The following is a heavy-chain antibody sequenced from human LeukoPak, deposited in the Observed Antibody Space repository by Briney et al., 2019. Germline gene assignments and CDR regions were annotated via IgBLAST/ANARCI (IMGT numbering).Heavy chain of an antibody. J-gene: IGHJ3*02. D-gene: IGHD3-22*01. CDR2: INHSGST. CDR1: GGSFSGYY. CDR3: ARVNYYESSGYSENVFDI. Sequence: SETLSLTCAVYGGSFSGYYWSWIRQPPGKGLEWIGEINHSGSTNYNPSLKSRVTISVDTSKNQFSLKLSSVTAADTAVYYWARVNYYESSGYSENVFDIWGKGTMVTVSS. V-gene: IGHV4-34*01.